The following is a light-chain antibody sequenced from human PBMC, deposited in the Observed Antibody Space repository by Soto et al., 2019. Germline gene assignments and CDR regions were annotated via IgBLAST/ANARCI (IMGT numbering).Light chain of an antibody. J-gene: IGKJ2*01. CDR2: DAY. CDR1: QSVSSY. CDR3: QLRSNWPPRYT. V-gene: IGKV3-11*01. Sequence: EIVLTQSPATLSFSPGERATLSCRASQSVSSYLAWYQQKPGQATRLLIYDAYNRATGIPARFSGSGSGTDFTLTISILEPEDFAVYYCQLRSNWPPRYTFGQGTKLEIK.